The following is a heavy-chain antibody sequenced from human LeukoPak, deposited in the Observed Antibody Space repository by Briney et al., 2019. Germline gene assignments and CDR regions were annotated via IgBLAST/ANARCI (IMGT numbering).Heavy chain of an antibody. V-gene: IGHV3-21*01. J-gene: IGHJ4*02. Sequence: GGSLRLSCAASGFTFSSYSMNWVRQAPGKGLEWVSSISSSSSYIYYADSVKGRFIISRDNAKNSLYLQMNSLRAEDTAVYYCATGGKITVIVVADYWGQGTLVTVSS. CDR2: ISSSSSYI. CDR1: GFTFSSYS. D-gene: IGHD3-22*01. CDR3: ATGGKITVIVVADY.